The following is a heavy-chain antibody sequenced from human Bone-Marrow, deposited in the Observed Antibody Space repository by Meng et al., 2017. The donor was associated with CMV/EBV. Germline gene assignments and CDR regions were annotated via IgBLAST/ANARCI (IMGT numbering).Heavy chain of an antibody. CDR2: INHSGST. D-gene: IGHD3-3*01. CDR1: GGSFSGYY. V-gene: IGHV4-34*01. CDR3: ARGGSITIFGVAARTGWFDP. J-gene: IGHJ5*02. Sequence: GSLRLSCAVYGGSFSGYYWSWIRQPPGKGLEWIGEINHSGSTNYNPSLKSRVTISVDTSKNQFSLKPSSVTAADTAVYYCARGGSITIFGVAARTGWFDPWGQGTLVTVSS.